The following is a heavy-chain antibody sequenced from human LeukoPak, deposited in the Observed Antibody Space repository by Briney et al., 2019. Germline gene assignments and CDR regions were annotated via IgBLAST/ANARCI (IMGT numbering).Heavy chain of an antibody. D-gene: IGHD3-10*01. Sequence: ASVKVSCKASGYTFTSYDINWVRQATGQELEWMGWMNPNSGNTGYAQKFQGRVTMTRNTSISTAYMELSSLRSEDTAVYYCARGATVVRGVPSGYWGQGTLVTVSS. CDR2: MNPNSGNT. CDR1: GYTFTSYD. V-gene: IGHV1-8*01. CDR3: ARGATVVRGVPSGY. J-gene: IGHJ4*02.